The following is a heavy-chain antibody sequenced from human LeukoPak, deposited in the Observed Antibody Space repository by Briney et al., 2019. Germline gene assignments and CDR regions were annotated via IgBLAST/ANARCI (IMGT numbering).Heavy chain of an antibody. D-gene: IGHD2-8*01. V-gene: IGHV3-33*01. J-gene: IGHJ3*01. Sequence: PGRSLRLSCAASGFTFSTYGKDWVRQAPGKGLEWVAVIGADGSTTYYAESVKGRFTISRDNSKSTLFLQMNSLRAEDTAVYYCARPRLFKGVFDDWGQGTMVTVSS. CDR2: IGADGSTT. CDR1: GFTFSTYG. CDR3: ARPRLFKGVFDD.